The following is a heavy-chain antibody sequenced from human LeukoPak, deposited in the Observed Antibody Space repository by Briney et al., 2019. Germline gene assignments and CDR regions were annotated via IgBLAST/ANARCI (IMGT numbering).Heavy chain of an antibody. CDR1: NGSISSYY. CDR3: ARVYGGISLWYFDL. D-gene: IGHD4-23*01. Sequence: SETLSLTCAVSNGSISSYYWSWFRQPAGKGLEWIGHIYTSGTTNYNPSLKSRVTMSVDTPENQFSLKLSSVTAADTAVYYCARVYGGISLWYFDLWGRGTLVTVSS. CDR2: IYTSGTT. J-gene: IGHJ2*01. V-gene: IGHV4-4*07.